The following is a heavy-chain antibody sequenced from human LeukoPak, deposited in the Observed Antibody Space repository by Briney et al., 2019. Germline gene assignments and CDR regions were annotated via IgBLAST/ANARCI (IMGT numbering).Heavy chain of an antibody. CDR1: GFIFSTYS. CDR3: ARDAPPYRVVIMNYYMDV. D-gene: IGHD3-3*01. Sequence: GSLRLSCAASGFIFSTYSMNWVRQAPGKGLEWISYISSSSSTIYYADSVKGRFTISRDNAENSLYLQMNSLKAEDTAVYYCARDAPPYRVVIMNYYMDVWGKGTTVTVSS. V-gene: IGHV3-48*01. CDR2: ISSSSSTI. J-gene: IGHJ6*03.